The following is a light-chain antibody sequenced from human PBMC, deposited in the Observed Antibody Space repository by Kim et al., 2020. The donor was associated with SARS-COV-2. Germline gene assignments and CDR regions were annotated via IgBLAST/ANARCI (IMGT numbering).Light chain of an antibody. CDR3: QVWDTDTDDYV. CDR1: NVGGHS. CDR2: YGS. Sequence: APGQEARITCGGNNVGGHSVHWYQQKPGQAPLLVIYYGSDRASGIPERFSGSKAATTATLTNSRVEAGDEVDYYCQVWDTDTDDYVFGTGTKVTVL. J-gene: IGLJ1*01. V-gene: IGLV3-21*01.